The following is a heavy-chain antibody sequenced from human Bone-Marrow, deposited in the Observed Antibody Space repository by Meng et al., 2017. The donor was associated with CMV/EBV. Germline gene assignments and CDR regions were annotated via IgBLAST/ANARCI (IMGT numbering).Heavy chain of an antibody. CDR1: GFTFSSYW. CDR3: ARDSDAVGVTIDY. J-gene: IGHJ4*02. D-gene: IGHD1-26*01. CDR2: INSDGSTT. Sequence: GESLKISCAASGFTFSSYWMHWVRQAPGKGLVWVSRINSDGSTTRYADSVKGRFAISRDNAKNTLYLQMCSLRAEDTAVYYCARDSDAVGVTIDYWGQGTLVTVSS. V-gene: IGHV3-74*01.